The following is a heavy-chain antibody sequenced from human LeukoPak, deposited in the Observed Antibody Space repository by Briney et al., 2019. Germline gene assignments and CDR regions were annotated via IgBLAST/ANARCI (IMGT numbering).Heavy chain of an antibody. CDR1: GYTFTGYY. D-gene: IGHD3-22*01. CDR3: ASNTYYDSSGYRY. J-gene: IGHJ4*02. Sequence: ASVKVSCKASGYTFTGYYMHWVRQAPGQGLEWMGWINPNSGGTNYAQKFQDRVTMTRDTSISTAYMELSRLRSDDTAVYYCASNTYYDSSGYRYWGQGTLVTVSS. V-gene: IGHV1-2*02. CDR2: INPNSGGT.